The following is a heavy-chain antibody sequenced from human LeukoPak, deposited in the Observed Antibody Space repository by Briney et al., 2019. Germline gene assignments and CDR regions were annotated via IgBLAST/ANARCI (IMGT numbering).Heavy chain of an antibody. V-gene: IGHV4-30-4*01. J-gene: IGHJ5*02. Sequence: SETLSLTCTVSGGSISSGDYYWSWIRQPPGKGLEWIGYIYYSGSTYYNPSLKSRVTISVDTSKNQFSLKPSSVTAADTAVYYCARVGDYYRFDPWGQGTLVTVSS. CDR3: ARVGDYYRFDP. CDR2: IYYSGST. D-gene: IGHD4-17*01. CDR1: GGSISSGDYY.